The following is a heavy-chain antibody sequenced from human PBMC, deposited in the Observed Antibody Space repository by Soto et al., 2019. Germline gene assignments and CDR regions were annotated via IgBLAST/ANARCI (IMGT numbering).Heavy chain of an antibody. CDR2: IHYSRGT. D-gene: IGHD2-2*01. CDR1: GGSVSSTTYY. V-gene: IGHV4-39*01. J-gene: IGHJ5*02. CDR3: AGCEMALPSTSCYLAS. Sequence: QLQLQESGPGLAKPSETLSLTCTVSGGSVSSTTYYWAWIRQPPGRGLEWIGSIHYSRGTYYNPSLRSRVAIAVDTSKNHFSLNLSSVTAADTAVYYCAGCEMALPSTSCYLASWGQGTLVTVSS.